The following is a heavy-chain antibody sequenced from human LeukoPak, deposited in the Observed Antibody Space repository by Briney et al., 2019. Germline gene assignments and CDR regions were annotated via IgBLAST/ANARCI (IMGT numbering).Heavy chain of an antibody. CDR1: GFTFSSNA. CDR3: AKGDRNSGWSP. CDR2: ISASSDYT. J-gene: IGHJ5*02. D-gene: IGHD6-19*01. V-gene: IGHV3-23*01. Sequence: GGSLRHSCAASGFTFSSNAMSWVRQAPGKGLEWVSAISASSDYTFYADSVKGRFTIFRDNSKNTLYLQMNSLRAEDTAIYYCAKGDRNSGWSPWGQGTLVTVSS.